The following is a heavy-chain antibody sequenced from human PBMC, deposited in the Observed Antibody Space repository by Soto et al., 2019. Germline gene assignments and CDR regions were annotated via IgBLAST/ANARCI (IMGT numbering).Heavy chain of an antibody. CDR2: ISWNSGSI. CDR1: GFTFDDYA. D-gene: IGHD2-15*01. CDR3: AKEGPLGYCSGGSCSPPYYYYMDV. V-gene: IGHV3-9*01. Sequence: EVQLVESGGGLVQPGRSLRLSCAASGFTFDDYAMHWVRQAPGKGLEWVSGISWNSGSIGYADSVKGRFTISRDNAKNSLYLQMYSLRAEDTALYYCAKEGPLGYCSGGSCSPPYYYYMDVWGKGTTVTVSS. J-gene: IGHJ6*03.